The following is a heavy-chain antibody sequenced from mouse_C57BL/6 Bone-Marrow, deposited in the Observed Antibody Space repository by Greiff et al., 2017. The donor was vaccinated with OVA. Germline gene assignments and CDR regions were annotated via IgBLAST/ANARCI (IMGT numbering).Heavy chain of an antibody. CDR2: IDPSDSYT. D-gene: IGHD1-1*01. CDR3: ARDYGSSDWDFDV. V-gene: IGHV1-59*01. CDR1: GYTFTSYW. J-gene: IGHJ1*03. Sequence: QVQLQQPGAELVRPGTSVKLSCKASGYTFTSYWMHWVKQRPGQGLEWIGVIDPSDSYTNYNQKFKGKATLTVDTSSSTAYMQLSSLTSEDSAVYYCARDYGSSDWDFDVWGTGTTVTVSS.